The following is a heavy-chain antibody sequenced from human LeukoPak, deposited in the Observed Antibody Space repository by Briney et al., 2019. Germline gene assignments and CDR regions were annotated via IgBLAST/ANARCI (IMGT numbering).Heavy chain of an antibody. D-gene: IGHD3-9*01. J-gene: IGHJ3*02. CDR2: IWYDGSNK. V-gene: IGHV3-33*08. Sequence: PGGSLRLSCAASGFTFSSYEMNWVRQAPGKGLEWVAVIWYDGSNKYYADSVKGRFTISRGNSKNTLYLQMNSLRAEDTAVYYCAREGVLRYFDWLFGAFDIWGQGTMVTVSS. CDR3: AREGVLRYFDWLFGAFDI. CDR1: GFTFSSYE.